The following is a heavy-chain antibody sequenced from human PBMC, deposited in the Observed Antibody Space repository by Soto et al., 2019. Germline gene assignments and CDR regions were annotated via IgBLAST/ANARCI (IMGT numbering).Heavy chain of an antibody. CDR1: GFTFSSYA. J-gene: IGHJ4*02. CDR3: ARKGGRWLQSPFDY. CDR2: ISYDGSNK. Sequence: QVQLVESGGGVVQPGRSLRLSCAASGFTFSSYAMHWVRQAPGKGLEWVAVISYDGSNKYYADSVKGRFTISRDNSKNTVYLQMNSLRAEETAVYYCARKGGRWLQSPFDYWGQGTLVTVSS. D-gene: IGHD3-16*01. V-gene: IGHV3-30-3*01.